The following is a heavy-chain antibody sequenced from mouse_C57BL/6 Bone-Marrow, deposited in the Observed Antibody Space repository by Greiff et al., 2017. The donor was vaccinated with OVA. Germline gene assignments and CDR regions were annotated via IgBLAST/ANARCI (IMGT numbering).Heavy chain of an antibody. CDR2: ISSGGSYT. Sequence: EVQVVESGGDLVKPGGSLKLSCAASGFTFSSYGMSWVRQTPDKRLEWVATISSGGSYTYYPDSVKGRFTISRDNAKNTQYLQMSSLKSKDTAMYYCARIYYYGSSYVSYAMDYWGQGTSVTVSS. D-gene: IGHD1-1*01. CDR1: GFTFSSYG. CDR3: ARIYYYGSSYVSYAMDY. J-gene: IGHJ4*01. V-gene: IGHV5-6*01.